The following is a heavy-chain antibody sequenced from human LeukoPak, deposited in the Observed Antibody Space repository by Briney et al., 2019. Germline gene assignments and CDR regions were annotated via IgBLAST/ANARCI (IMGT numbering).Heavy chain of an antibody. CDR1: GASISSYY. CDR3: ARGSDTAAGLY. Sequence: SETLSLTCTVSGASISSYYWSWIRQPPGKGLEWIGYIYYSGSTNYNPSLKSRVTISVDTSKNQFSLKVSSVTAADTAVYYCARGSDTAAGLYWGQGTLVTVSS. D-gene: IGHD6-13*01. CDR2: IYYSGST. J-gene: IGHJ4*02. V-gene: IGHV4-59*12.